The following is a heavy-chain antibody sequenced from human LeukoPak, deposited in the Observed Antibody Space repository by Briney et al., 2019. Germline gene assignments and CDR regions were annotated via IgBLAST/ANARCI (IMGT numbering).Heavy chain of an antibody. CDR1: GFTFSSYA. Sequence: GGSLRLSCAASGFTFSSYAMSWVRQAPGKGLEWVSGISGSGGSAYYADSVKGRFTISRDNSKNTLFLQMNSLRAEDTAVYYCAKGGSWLNWFDPWGQGTLITVSS. CDR3: AKGGSWLNWFDP. D-gene: IGHD6-13*01. J-gene: IGHJ5*02. V-gene: IGHV3-23*01. CDR2: ISGSGGSA.